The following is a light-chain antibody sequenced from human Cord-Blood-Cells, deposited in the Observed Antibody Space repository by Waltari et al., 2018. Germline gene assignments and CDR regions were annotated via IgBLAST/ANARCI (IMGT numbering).Light chain of an antibody. CDR3: SSYTSSSTLV. V-gene: IGLV2-14*03. J-gene: IGLJ1*01. CDR1: SIDVGVYNY. CDR2: DVS. Sequence: QSALTQPAPASASPGQSITISCTGTSIDVGVYNYDSWYQQHPGKAPNLMLYDVSNRHAAVSNLFSGSKSDNTASLTFSGLQAENEADYYCSSYTSSSTLVFGTGTKVTVL.